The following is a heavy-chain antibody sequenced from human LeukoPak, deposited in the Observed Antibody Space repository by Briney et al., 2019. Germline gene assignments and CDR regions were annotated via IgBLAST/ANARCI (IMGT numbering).Heavy chain of an antibody. D-gene: IGHD2-2*02. J-gene: IGHJ5*02. CDR2: IWSDGTTE. V-gene: IGHV3-33*02. CDR1: GFTLSRSA. Sequence: GGSLRLSCAASGFTLSRSAMHWVRQAPDKGLEWVAVIWSDGTTEKYADSVKGRSTISRDSSTNTLFLQMNSLRAEDTAVYYCARAGGHCSSTPCYINWFDPGGRGTLVSVFS. CDR3: ARAGGHCSSTPCYINWFDP.